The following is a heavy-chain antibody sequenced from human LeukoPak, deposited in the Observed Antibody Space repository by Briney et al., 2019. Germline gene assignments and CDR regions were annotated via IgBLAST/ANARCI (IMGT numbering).Heavy chain of an antibody. V-gene: IGHV3-23*01. Sequence: PGGSLRLSCAASGFTFSSYAMSWVRQAPGKGLEWVSAISGSGGSTYYADSVKGRFTISRDNSKNTLYLQMNSLRAEDTAVYYCAKDPRRGYYYDSSGANPFDYWGQGTLVTVSS. D-gene: IGHD3-22*01. J-gene: IGHJ4*02. CDR2: ISGSGGST. CDR3: AKDPRRGYYYDSSGANPFDY. CDR1: GFTFSSYA.